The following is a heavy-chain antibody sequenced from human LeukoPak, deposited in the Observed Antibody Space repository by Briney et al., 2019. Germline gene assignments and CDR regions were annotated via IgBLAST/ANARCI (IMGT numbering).Heavy chain of an antibody. D-gene: IGHD6-19*01. CDR3: ARRSGVAVAGAFDY. CDR1: GFNFSDHY. V-gene: IGHV3-23*01. CDR2: ISGSGDST. Sequence: GGSLRLSCAASGFNFSDHYMDWVRQAPGKGLEWVSGISGSGDSTYYADSVKGRFTISRDNSKNTLYLQMNSLRAEDTAVYFCARRSGVAVAGAFDYWGQRTLVTVSS. J-gene: IGHJ4*02.